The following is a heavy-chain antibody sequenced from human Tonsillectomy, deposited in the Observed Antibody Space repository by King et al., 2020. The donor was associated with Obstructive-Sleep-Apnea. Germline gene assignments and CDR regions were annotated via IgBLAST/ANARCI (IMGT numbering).Heavy chain of an antibody. Sequence: QLQLQESGPGLVKSSETLSLTCTVSGGSISGNYWSWIRQPPGKALEWIGYIYYMGNTNSNPSLKSRVTISLDKSENHFSLRLSTVTAADTAVYYCARHLDEDYWYFDLWGRGTLVTVSS. D-gene: IGHD1-1*01. V-gene: IGHV4-59*08. CDR3: ARHLDEDYWYFDL. J-gene: IGHJ2*01. CDR1: GGSISGNY. CDR2: IYYMGNT.